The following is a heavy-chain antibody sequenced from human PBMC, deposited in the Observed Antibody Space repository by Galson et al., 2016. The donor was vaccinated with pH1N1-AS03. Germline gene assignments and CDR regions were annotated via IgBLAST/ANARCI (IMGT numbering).Heavy chain of an antibody. CDR2: IYWDDAK. D-gene: IGHD3-16*01. V-gene: IGHV2-5*02. CDR3: ALPNSWGNAFEI. Sequence: PALVKPTQTLTLTCSLSGVSVPSSGLAVGWFRLPPGKALEWLALIYWDDAKRFSPSLRNRLTITKDTSRTQAVLTVTNVDPLDAATSFCALPNSWGNAFEIWGPGTMVTVAS. J-gene: IGHJ3*02. CDR1: GVSVPSSGLA.